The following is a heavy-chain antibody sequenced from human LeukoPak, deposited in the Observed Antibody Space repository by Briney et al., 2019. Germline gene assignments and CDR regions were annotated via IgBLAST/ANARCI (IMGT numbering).Heavy chain of an antibody. CDR3: AKDRLVELVYFDY. CDR2: ISYGGSNK. V-gene: IGHV3-30*18. D-gene: IGHD3/OR15-3a*01. CDR1: GFTFSSYG. J-gene: IGHJ4*02. Sequence: GRSLRLSCAASGFTFSSYGMHWVRQAPGKGLEWVAVISYGGSNKYYADSVKGRFTISRDNSKNTLYLQMNSLRAEDTAVYYCAKDRLVELVYFDYWGQGTLVTVSS.